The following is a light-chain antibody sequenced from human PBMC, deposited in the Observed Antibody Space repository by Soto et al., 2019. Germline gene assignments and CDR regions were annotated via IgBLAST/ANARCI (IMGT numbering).Light chain of an antibody. CDR2: EVS. CDR3: SSYAGSNNTYV. V-gene: IGLV2-8*01. Sequence: QSALTQPPSASGSPGQSVTISCTGTSSDVDDNNYVSWYRQHPGKAPKLMIYEVSKRPSGVPDRFSGSKSGNTASLTVSGLQAEDEADYDCSSYAGSNNTYVFGTGTKVTVL. J-gene: IGLJ1*01. CDR1: SSDVDDNNY.